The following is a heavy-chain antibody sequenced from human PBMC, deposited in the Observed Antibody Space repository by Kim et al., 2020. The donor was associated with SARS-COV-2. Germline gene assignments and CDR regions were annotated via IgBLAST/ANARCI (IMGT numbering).Heavy chain of an antibody. V-gene: IGHV4-39*01. CDR3: ARIHSSSFYMDV. CDR1: GVSLSGSGGS. CDR2: IYSGGDT. D-gene: IGHD2-15*01. Sequence: SETLSLTCTVSGVSLSGSGGSWGLGWIRQPPGKGLEWIGNIYSGGDTYYSPSLMSRGTLSTDTSRNQVSLVLRSVTAADTAVYYCARIHSSSFYMDVWG. J-gene: IGHJ6*03.